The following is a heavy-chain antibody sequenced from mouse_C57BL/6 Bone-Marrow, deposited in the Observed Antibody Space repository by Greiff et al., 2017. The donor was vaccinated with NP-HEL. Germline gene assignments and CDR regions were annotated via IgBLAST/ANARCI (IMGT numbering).Heavy chain of an antibody. Sequence: EVQVVESGPGLVKPSQTVFLTCTVTGISITTGHYRWSWIRQFPGNKLEWIGYIYYSGTITYNPSLTSRTTITRDTPKNQFFLEMNSLTAEDTATYYCARDVHYYGSDWYFDVWGTGTTVTVSS. CDR2: IYYSGTI. CDR3: ARDVHYYGSDWYFDV. D-gene: IGHD1-1*01. V-gene: IGHV3-5*01. CDR1: GISITTGHYR. J-gene: IGHJ1*03.